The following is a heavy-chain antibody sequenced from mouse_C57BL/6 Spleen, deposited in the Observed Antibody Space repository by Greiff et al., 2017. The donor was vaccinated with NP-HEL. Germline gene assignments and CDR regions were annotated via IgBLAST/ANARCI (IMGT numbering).Heavy chain of an antibody. CDR2: IDPNSGGT. CDR1: GYTFTSYW. J-gene: IGHJ1*03. V-gene: IGHV1-72*01. Sequence: VQLQQPGAELVKPGASVKLSCKASGYTFTSYWMHWVKQRPGRGLWWIGRIDPNSGGTKYNERFKSKATLTVDKPSSTAYMQLSSLTSEDSAVYYCARGGSHWYFDVWGTGTTVTVSS. D-gene: IGHD1-1*01. CDR3: ARGGSHWYFDV.